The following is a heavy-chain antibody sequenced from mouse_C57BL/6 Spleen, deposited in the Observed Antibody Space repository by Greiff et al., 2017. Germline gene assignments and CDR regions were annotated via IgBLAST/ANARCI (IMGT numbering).Heavy chain of an antibody. V-gene: IGHV1-64*01. Sequence: QVQLQQPGAELVKPGASVKLSCKASGYTFTSYWMHWVKQRPGQGLEWIGMIHPDRGSTTYNEKLKSKATLTVDKSSSTAYMQLSSLTSEDTAVYYCAIWEGAVVATLDYWGQGTTLTVSS. CDR1: GYTFTSYW. CDR2: IHPDRGST. CDR3: AIWEGAVVATLDY. J-gene: IGHJ2*01. D-gene: IGHD1-1*01.